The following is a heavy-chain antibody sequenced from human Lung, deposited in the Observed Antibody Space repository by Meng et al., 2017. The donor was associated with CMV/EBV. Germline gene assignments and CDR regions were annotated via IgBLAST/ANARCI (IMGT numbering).Heavy chain of an antibody. CDR2: ITCNSAYI. J-gene: IGHJ3*01. CDR1: GFSFDDYA. Sequence: GGSLRLXCVASGFSFDDYAMHWVRQAPGKGLEWVSRITCNSAYIDYADSVKGRFTISRENAKNSLYLQMNSLRTDDTALYYCAKDTAEGGSSSGAVDFWGQGXMVTVSS. D-gene: IGHD6-6*01. CDR3: AKDTAEGGSSSGAVDF. V-gene: IGHV3-9*01.